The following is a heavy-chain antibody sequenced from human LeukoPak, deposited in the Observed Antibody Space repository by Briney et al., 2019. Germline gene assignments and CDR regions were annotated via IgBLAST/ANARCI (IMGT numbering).Heavy chain of an antibody. V-gene: IGHV3-66*02. CDR2: IYGAGAA. CDR3: VSSTGQQLIPYDY. Sequence: GGSLRLSCAASGINVSANYMTWIRQAPGKGPEWVSLIYGAGAAYYAESVRGRFIISRDNSKNTLFLQMNSLRAEDTAVYYCVSSTGQQLIPYDYWGQGTHVAVSS. J-gene: IGHJ4*02. D-gene: IGHD6-13*01. CDR1: GINVSANY.